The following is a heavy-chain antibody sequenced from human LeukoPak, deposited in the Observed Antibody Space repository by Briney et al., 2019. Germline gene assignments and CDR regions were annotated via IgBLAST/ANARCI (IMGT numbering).Heavy chain of an antibody. Sequence: PGGSLRLSCAASGFTFSSYRMNWVRQAPGKGLEWVSYISSSSRTIYYADSVKGRFTISRDNSKNTLYLQMNSLRAEDTAVYYCAKDHSSSWYRVLSYYYYYMDVWGKGTTVTISS. V-gene: IGHV3-48*01. J-gene: IGHJ6*03. CDR1: GFTFSSYR. CDR2: ISSSSRTI. CDR3: AKDHSSSWYRVLSYYYYYMDV. D-gene: IGHD6-13*01.